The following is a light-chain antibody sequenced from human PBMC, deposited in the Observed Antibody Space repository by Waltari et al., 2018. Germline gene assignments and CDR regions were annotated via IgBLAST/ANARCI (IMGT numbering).Light chain of an antibody. CDR1: SGDVGGYNY. J-gene: IGLJ3*02. CDR2: DVS. Sequence: QSALTQPASVSGSPGQSITISCTGTSGDVGGYNYASWFQQHPGKVPKLFISDVSNRPSGVSGRFSGSKSGNTASLTISGLQAEDEASYYCASYTNSDSEVFGGGTKVTVL. CDR3: ASYTNSDSEV. V-gene: IGLV2-14*01.